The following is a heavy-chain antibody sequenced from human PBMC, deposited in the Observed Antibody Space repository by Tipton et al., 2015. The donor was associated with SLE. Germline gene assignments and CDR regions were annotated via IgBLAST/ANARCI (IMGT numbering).Heavy chain of an antibody. CDR3: ARDEVVMPAAYFSYYDMDV. D-gene: IGHD2-2*01. Sequence: TLSLTCTVSGGSISRFRSYWNWIRQPAGKGLEWIGRIDFRGNTNYNPSLKSRVAISLDTSKNQFSLRLDSVPAGDTALYFCARDEVVMPAAYFSYYDMDVWGKGTTVTVSS. J-gene: IGHJ6*03. V-gene: IGHV4-61*02. CDR1: GGSISRFRSY. CDR2: IDFRGNT.